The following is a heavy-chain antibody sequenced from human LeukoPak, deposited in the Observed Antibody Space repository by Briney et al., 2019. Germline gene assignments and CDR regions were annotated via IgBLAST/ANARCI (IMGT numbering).Heavy chain of an antibody. J-gene: IGHJ5*02. CDR2: IHYRGSI. D-gene: IGHD4/OR15-4a*01. Sequence: PSETLSLTCSVSGGSIVTSSYYWGWIRQPPGKGLDWIASIHYRGSIYYNPSLKSRVTMAVDTSKSQVSLRLTSVTAADTATYYCVRHGWDDYGPKAFDPWGQGTLVIVSS. CDR3: VRHGWDDYGPKAFDP. V-gene: IGHV4-39*01. CDR1: GGSIVTSSYY.